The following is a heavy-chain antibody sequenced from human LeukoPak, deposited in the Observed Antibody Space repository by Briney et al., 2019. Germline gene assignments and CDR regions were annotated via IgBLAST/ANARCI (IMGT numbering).Heavy chain of an antibody. V-gene: IGHV3-23*01. Sequence: RRSLRLSRAASGFTFSGNSMSWVRQAPGKGLGWVACLGRTGEYKYYADSVKGRFTISRDNSRETVSLQMNSLRAEDSAIYYCVKDRPCDTCMPMDAWGQGTTVTVSS. CDR3: VKDRPCDTCMPMDA. CDR2: LGRTGEYK. J-gene: IGHJ6*02. CDR1: GFTFSGNS. D-gene: IGHD2-8*01.